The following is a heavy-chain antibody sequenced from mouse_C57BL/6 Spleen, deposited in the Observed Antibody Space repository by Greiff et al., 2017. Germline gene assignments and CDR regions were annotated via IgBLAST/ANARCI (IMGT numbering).Heavy chain of an antibody. V-gene: IGHV5-17*01. Sequence: EVMLVESGGGLVKPGGSLKLSCAASGFTFSDYGMHWVRQAPEKGLEWVAYISSGSSTIYYADTVKGRFTISRDNAKNTLFLQMTSLRSENTAMYYCARPTVVASFDYWGQGTTLTVSS. CDR1: GFTFSDYG. CDR2: ISSGSSTI. D-gene: IGHD1-1*01. CDR3: ARPTVVASFDY. J-gene: IGHJ2*01.